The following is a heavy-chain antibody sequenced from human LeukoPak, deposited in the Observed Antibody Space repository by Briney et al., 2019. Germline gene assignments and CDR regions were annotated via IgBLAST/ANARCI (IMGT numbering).Heavy chain of an antibody. J-gene: IGHJ3*02. D-gene: IGHD1-26*01. Sequence: PGGSLRLSCAASGFTFDDYAMHWVRQALGKGLEWVSLISGDGGTTYYEDSVKGRFTISRDNSKNSLYLQMNSLRTEDTALYYCAKGESGSYLPLTFDIWGQGTMVTVSS. CDR3: AKGESGSYLPLTFDI. CDR1: GFTFDDYA. V-gene: IGHV3-43*02. CDR2: ISGDGGTT.